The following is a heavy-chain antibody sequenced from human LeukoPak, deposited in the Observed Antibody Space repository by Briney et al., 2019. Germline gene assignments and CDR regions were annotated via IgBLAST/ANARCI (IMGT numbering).Heavy chain of an antibody. CDR3: TKDRSRSYSSFDA. J-gene: IGHJ4*02. CDR1: GFTFSSYW. CDR2: IGWNSESK. V-gene: IGHV3-43*01. D-gene: IGHD6-19*01. Sequence: GGSLRLSCAASGFTFSSYWMHWVRQVPGKGLEWVSVIGWNSESKYYLESVKGRFTISRDNSKNSLYLQMNSLRVEDTGFYYCTKDRSRSYSSFDAWGQGTLVAVSS.